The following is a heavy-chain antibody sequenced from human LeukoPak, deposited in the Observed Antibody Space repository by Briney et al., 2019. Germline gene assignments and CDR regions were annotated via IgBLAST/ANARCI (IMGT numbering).Heavy chain of an antibody. CDR3: AGSTVTTGYYYYGMDV. Sequence: SETLSLTCTVSGGSISSFYWSRIRQPPGKGLEWIGYIYYSGSTNYNPSLKSRVTISVDTSKNQFSLKMNSMTAADTAVYYCAGSTVTTGYYYYGMDVWGQGTTVTVSS. CDR1: GGSISSFY. V-gene: IGHV4-59*01. J-gene: IGHJ6*02. CDR2: IYYSGST. D-gene: IGHD4-17*01.